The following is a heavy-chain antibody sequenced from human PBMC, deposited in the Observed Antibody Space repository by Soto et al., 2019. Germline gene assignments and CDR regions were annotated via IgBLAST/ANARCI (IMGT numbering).Heavy chain of an antibody. V-gene: IGHV1-69*01. CDR1: GGTFSSYA. Sequence: QVQLVQSGAEVKKPGSSVKVSCKASGGTFSSYAISWVRQAPGQGLEWMGGIIPIFGTANYAQKFQGRVTITADESTSTAYIELSSLRSEDTAVYYCARGGGYGELYYYYGMDVWGQGTTVTVSS. CDR3: ARGGGYGELYYYYGMDV. D-gene: IGHD4-17*01. CDR2: IIPIFGTA. J-gene: IGHJ6*02.